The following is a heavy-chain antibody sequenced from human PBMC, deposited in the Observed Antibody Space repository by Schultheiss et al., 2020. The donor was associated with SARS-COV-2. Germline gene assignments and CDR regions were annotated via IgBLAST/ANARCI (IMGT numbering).Heavy chain of an antibody. CDR3: ARALGGYGMDV. J-gene: IGHJ6*02. D-gene: IGHD3-16*01. CDR1: GFTFSSYG. Sequence: GESLKISCAASGFTFSSYGMHWVRQAPGKGLEWVAVIWYDGSNKFYADSAKGRFTISRDNSKNTLYLQMNSLRAEDTAVYYCARALGGYGMDVWGQGTTVTVSS. V-gene: IGHV3-33*01. CDR2: IWYDGSNK.